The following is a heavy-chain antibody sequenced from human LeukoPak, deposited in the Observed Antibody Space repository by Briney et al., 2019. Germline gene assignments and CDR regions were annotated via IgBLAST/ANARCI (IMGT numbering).Heavy chain of an antibody. D-gene: IGHD1-26*01. CDR2: ISYDGTNK. J-gene: IGHJ2*01. V-gene: IGHV3-30*18. CDR1: GFSFSTYA. CDR3: AKRGAYSGSHWYLDL. Sequence: GGSLRLSCAASGFSFSTYAMHWVRQAPGKGLEWVAVISYDGTNKYYADSVKGRFTISRDNSRDTVYLQMNSLRAEDTAVYYCAKRGAYSGSHWYLDLWGRGSLVSVSS.